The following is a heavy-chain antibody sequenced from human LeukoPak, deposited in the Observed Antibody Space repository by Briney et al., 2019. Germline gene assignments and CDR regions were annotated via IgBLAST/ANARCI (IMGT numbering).Heavy chain of an antibody. D-gene: IGHD3-22*01. CDR1: GGSISSYY. Sequence: SETLSLTCTVSGGSISSYYWSWIRQPPGKGLEWIGYIYYSGSANYNPSLKSRVTISVDTSENQFSLKLSSVTAADTAVYYCARQYRYYYDSSGYYGGWFDPWGQGTLVTVSS. CDR3: ARQYRYYYDSSGYYGGWFDP. CDR2: IYYSGSA. V-gene: IGHV4-59*08. J-gene: IGHJ5*02.